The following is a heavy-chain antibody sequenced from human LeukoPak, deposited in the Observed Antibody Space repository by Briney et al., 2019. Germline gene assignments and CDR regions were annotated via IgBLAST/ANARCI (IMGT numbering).Heavy chain of an antibody. Sequence: SETLSLTCTVSGGSISSGGYYWSWIRQHPGKGLEWIGYIYYSGGTYYNPSLKSRVTISVDTSKNQFSLKLSSVTAADTAVYYCARSLVVTANWFDPWGQGTLVTVSS. CDR3: ARSLVVTANWFDP. CDR1: GGSISSGGYY. CDR2: IYYSGGT. J-gene: IGHJ5*02. D-gene: IGHD2-21*02. V-gene: IGHV4-31*03.